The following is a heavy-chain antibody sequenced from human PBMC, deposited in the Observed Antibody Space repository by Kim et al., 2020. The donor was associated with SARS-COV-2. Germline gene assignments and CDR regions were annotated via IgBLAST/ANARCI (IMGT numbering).Heavy chain of an antibody. CDR2: IQISDST. CDR3: ARAYPLRCYYNRRHLYDP. CDR1: GDSISSYY. V-gene: IGHV4-4*08. D-gene: IGHD3-10*01. J-gene: IGHJ5*02. Sequence: SETLSLTCTVPGDSISSYYCTWIRQPQEKGLERIGYIQISDSTDYNPSLKLRVTITVDTYKNQISLKLSSVTAAATAADFCARAYPLRCYYNRRHLYDP.